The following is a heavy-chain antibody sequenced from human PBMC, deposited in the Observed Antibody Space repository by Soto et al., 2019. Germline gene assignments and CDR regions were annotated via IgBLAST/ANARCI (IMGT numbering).Heavy chain of an antibody. CDR2: ISYDGSNK. D-gene: IGHD2-15*01. V-gene: IGHV3-30-3*01. Sequence: QVQLVESGGGVVQPGRSLRLSCAASGFTFSSYAMHWVRQAPGKGLEWVAVISYDGSNKYYADSVKGRFTISRDNSKNALYLQMNTLRAEDTAVYYSAKVPSSSGRAHSDYRGQGTLVTVSS. CDR3: AKVPSSSGRAHSDY. J-gene: IGHJ4*02. CDR1: GFTFSSYA.